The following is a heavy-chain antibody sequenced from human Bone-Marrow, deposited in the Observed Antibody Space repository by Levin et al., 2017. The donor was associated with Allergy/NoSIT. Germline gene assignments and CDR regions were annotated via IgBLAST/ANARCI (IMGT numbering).Heavy chain of an antibody. CDR1: GFRFSSYE. J-gene: IGHJ3*02. Sequence: LSLTCAASGFRFSSYEMNWVRQAPGKGLEWVSYISSSGGTIHYADSVEGRFSISRDNAKNSLYLQMNSLRAEDTAVYFCARSFQLYTTSPYDAFDIWGQGTMVTVSS. CDR2: ISSSGGTI. V-gene: IGHV3-48*03. D-gene: IGHD3-16*01. CDR3: ARSFQLYTTSPYDAFDI.